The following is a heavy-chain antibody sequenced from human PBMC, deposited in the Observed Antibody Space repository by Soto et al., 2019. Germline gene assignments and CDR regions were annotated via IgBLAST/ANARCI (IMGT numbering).Heavy chain of an antibody. CDR2: ISGSGGST. Sequence: EVQLFESGGGLVQPGGSLRLSCAASGFTFSSYAMSWVRQAPGKGLEWVSAISGSGGSTYYADSVKGRFTISRDNSKNTLYLQMNSLRAEDTAVYYCARNYDFWSGYPYYFDYWGQGTLVTVSS. V-gene: IGHV3-23*01. D-gene: IGHD3-3*01. CDR3: ARNYDFWSGYPYYFDY. CDR1: GFTFSSYA. J-gene: IGHJ4*02.